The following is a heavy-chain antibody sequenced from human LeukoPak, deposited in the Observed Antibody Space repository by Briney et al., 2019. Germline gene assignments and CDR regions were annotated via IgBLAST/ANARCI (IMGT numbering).Heavy chain of an antibody. V-gene: IGHV3-7*01. CDR2: IKEHGGEK. CDR3: ARDRATVTTASLED. J-gene: IGHJ4*02. Sequence: GGSLRLSCAASGFTFSTYWMSWVRQAPGKGLEWVANIKEHGGEKYYVDSVKGRFTISRDNSKNTLYLQMNSLRAEDTAVYYCARDRATVTTASLEDWGQGTLVTVSS. CDR1: GFTFSTYW. D-gene: IGHD4-17*01.